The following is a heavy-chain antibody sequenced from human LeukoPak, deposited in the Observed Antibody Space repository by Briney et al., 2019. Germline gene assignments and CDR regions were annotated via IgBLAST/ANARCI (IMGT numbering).Heavy chain of an antibody. V-gene: IGHV1-8*01. CDR1: VYTFASYD. J-gene: IGHJ5*02. Sequence: ASVTVSGKASVYTFASYDINWVRQATGQGLEWMGWMNPNSANTGYAQKFQGRVTMTRNTSISTAYMELSSLTSEDTAVYYCARAVPAASWFDPWGQGTLVIVSS. D-gene: IGHD2-2*01. CDR3: ARAVPAASWFDP. CDR2: MNPNSANT.